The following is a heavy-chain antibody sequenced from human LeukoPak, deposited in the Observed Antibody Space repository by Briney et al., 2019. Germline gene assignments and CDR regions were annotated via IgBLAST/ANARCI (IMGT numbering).Heavy chain of an antibody. Sequence: SETLSLTCAVYGGSFSGYYWSWIRQPPGKGLEWIGEINHSGSTNYNPSLKSRVTISADTSKNQFSLKLSSVTAADTAVYYCARGMETGYCSGGSCYLYTNWFDPWGQGTLVTVSS. J-gene: IGHJ5*02. CDR2: INHSGST. D-gene: IGHD2-15*01. CDR3: ARGMETGYCSGGSCYLYTNWFDP. V-gene: IGHV4-34*01. CDR1: GGSFSGYY.